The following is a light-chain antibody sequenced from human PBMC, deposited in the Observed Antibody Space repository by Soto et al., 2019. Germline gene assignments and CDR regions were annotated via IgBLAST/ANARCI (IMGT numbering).Light chain of an antibody. CDR2: GAS. CDR3: QQYGSSRVT. V-gene: IGKV3-20*01. CDR1: QSVSSSY. J-gene: IGKJ3*01. Sequence: EIVLTQSPGTLSLSPGERATLSCRASQSVSSSYLAWYQQKPGQAPRLLIYGASSRATGIPDRFSGSGYGTDFTLTISRREPEDFAVYYCQQYGSSRVTFGPGTKVDIK.